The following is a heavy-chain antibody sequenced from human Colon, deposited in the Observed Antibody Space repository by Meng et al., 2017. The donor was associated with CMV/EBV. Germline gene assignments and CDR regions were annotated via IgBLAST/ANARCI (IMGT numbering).Heavy chain of an antibody. J-gene: IGHJ4*02. CDR1: GFTFSDYY. CDR2: ISSSGSSI. Sequence: GGSLRLSCAASGFTFSDYYMTWIRQAPGKGLEWVSYISSSGSSIYYADSVRGRFTISRDNAKNSLSLQMNSLRAEDTAVCYCARSKMRQWLVRDRYFDHWGQGMLVTVSS. D-gene: IGHD6-19*01. V-gene: IGHV3-11*01. CDR3: ARSKMRQWLVRDRYFDH.